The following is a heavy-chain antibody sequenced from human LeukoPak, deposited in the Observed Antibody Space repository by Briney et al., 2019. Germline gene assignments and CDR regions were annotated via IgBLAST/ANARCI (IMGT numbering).Heavy chain of an antibody. V-gene: IGHV4-39*01. CDR2: IYYSGST. J-gene: IGHJ4*02. Sequence: SETLSLTCTVSGGSISSSSYYWGWIRQPPGKGLEWIGSIYYSGSTYYNPSLKSRVTISVDTSKNQFSLKLSSVTAADTAVYYCPRGSSGWSYYFDYWGQGTLVTVSS. CDR1: GGSISSSSYY. CDR3: PRGSSGWSYYFDY. D-gene: IGHD6-19*01.